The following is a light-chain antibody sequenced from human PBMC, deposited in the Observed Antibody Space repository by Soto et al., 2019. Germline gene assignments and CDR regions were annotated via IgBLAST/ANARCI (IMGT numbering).Light chain of an antibody. CDR3: QQRSNWPPWT. J-gene: IGKJ1*01. CDR1: QSVRSY. Sequence: EIVLTQSPATLSLSPGERATLSCRASQSVRSYLAWYQQKPGQAPRLLIYDASTRATGIPARFSGTGSGTDFTLTISSLEPEDFAIYYCQQRSNWPPWTFGQGTKVEIK. CDR2: DAS. V-gene: IGKV3-11*01.